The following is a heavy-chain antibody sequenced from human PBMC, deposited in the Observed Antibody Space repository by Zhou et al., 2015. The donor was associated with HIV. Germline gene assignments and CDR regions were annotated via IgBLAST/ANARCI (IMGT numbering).Heavy chain of an antibody. D-gene: IGHD3-10*01. V-gene: IGHV1-2*02. CDR2: INPNSGGT. J-gene: IGHJ4*02. CDR1: GYTFTGYY. Sequence: QVQLVQSGAEVKKPGASVKVSCKASGYTFTGYYMHWVRQAPGQGLEWMGWINPNSGGTNYAQKFQGRVTMTRDTSISTAYMELSRLRSDDTAVYYCARDSEGGSGSYLYYFDYWGQGTLVTVSS. CDR3: ARDSEGGSGSYLYYFDY.